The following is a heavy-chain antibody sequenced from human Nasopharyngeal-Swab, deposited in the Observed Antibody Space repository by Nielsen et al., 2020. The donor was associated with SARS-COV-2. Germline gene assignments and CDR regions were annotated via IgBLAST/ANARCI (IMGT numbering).Heavy chain of an antibody. D-gene: IGHD3-10*01. CDR1: GFTFSSYA. V-gene: IGHV3-23*01. Sequence: GESLKISCAASGFTFSSYAMSWVRQAPGKGLEWVSAISGSGGSTYYADSVKGRFTISRDNSKNTLYLQMNSLRAGDTAVYYCAKGRGADYWGQGTLVTVSS. J-gene: IGHJ4*02. CDR2: ISGSGGST. CDR3: AKGRGADY.